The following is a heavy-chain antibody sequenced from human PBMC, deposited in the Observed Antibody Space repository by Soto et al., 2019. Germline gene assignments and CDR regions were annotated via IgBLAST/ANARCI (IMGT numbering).Heavy chain of an antibody. Sequence: QVQLVESGGGVVQPGRSLRLSCAASGFTFSTYGIHWVRQAPGKGLEWVAVGSYDGSNQYYADSVKGRFTVSRDNSKNTLYLQMNSLTAEDTAVYYYTKGGRGMDVWGQGTTVTVTS. CDR1: GFTFSTYG. V-gene: IGHV3-30*18. J-gene: IGHJ6*02. CDR3: TKGGRGMDV. CDR2: GSYDGSNQ. D-gene: IGHD3-16*01.